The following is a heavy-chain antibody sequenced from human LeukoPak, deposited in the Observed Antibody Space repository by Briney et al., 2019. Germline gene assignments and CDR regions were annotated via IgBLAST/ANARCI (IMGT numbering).Heavy chain of an antibody. V-gene: IGHV4-34*01. CDR3: ARYVYDSSGYYYYYYYMDV. Sequence: SETLSLTCAVYGGSFSGYYWSWIRQPPGKGLEWIGEINHSGSSNYNPSLKSRVTISVETSKNQFSLKLSSVTAADTAVYYCARYVYDSSGYYYYYYYMDVWGKGPRSPSP. CDR1: GGSFSGYY. D-gene: IGHD3-22*01. CDR2: INHSGSS. J-gene: IGHJ6*03.